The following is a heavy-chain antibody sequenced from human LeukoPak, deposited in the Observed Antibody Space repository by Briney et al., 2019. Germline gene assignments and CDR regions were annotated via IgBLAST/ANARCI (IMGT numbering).Heavy chain of an antibody. CDR1: GYSFPNYW. CDR2: IYPGDSDT. J-gene: IGHJ4*02. CDR3: ARGNHCGSTSCALDY. V-gene: IGHV5-51*01. Sequence: ESLKISCKGSGYSFPNYWIGWVRQMPGKGLEWMGIIYPGDSDTRYSPSFQGQVTISADKSIATAYLQWSSLKASDTAMYYCARGNHCGSTSCALDYWGQGTLVTVSS. D-gene: IGHD2-2*01.